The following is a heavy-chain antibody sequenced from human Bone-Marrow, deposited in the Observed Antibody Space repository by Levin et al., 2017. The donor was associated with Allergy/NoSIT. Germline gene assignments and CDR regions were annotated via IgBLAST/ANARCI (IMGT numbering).Heavy chain of an antibody. J-gene: IGHJ5*02. V-gene: IGHV3-74*01. CDR2: INTDGSGT. CDR1: GFTFSSSW. Sequence: GESLKISCAASGFTFSSSWMHWVRQAPGKGLVWVSRINTDGSGTGYADSVKGRFTISRDNAKNTLYLQMNSLRAEDTAVYYCARDLGYCTDGSCRNWFDPWGQGTLVTVSP. CDR3: ARDLGYCTDGSCRNWFDP. D-gene: IGHD2-15*01.